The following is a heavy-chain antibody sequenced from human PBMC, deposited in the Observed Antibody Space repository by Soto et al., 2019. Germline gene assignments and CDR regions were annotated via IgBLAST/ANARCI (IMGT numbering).Heavy chain of an antibody. D-gene: IGHD3-16*02. V-gene: IGHV1-69*06. CDR2: IIPIFGTA. CDR1: GGTFSSYA. CDR3: ARGGGAIDYYYYGMDV. J-gene: IGHJ6*02. Sequence: QVQLVQSGAEVKKPGSSVKVSCKASGGTFSSYAISWVRQAPGQGLEWMGGIIPIFGTANYAQKFQGRVTITADKATSTAYMELSSLRSEDTAVYYCARGGGAIDYYYYGMDVWGQGTTVTVSS.